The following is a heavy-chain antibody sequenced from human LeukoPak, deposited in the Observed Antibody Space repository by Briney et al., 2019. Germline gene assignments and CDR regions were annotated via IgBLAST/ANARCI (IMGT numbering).Heavy chain of an antibody. Sequence: SETLSLTCTVSGDSISSYYWSWIRQPPGKGLGWIGYVYYSGSTNYNPSLKSRVTMSVDTSKDQFSLKLSSVTAADTAVYYCARHDYGDYVYFDYWGQGTLVTVSS. D-gene: IGHD4-17*01. V-gene: IGHV4-59*01. CDR3: ARHDYGDYVYFDY. J-gene: IGHJ4*02. CDR2: VYYSGST. CDR1: GDSISSYY.